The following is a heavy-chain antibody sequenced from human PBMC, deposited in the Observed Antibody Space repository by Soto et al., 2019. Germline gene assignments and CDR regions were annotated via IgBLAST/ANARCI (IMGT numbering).Heavy chain of an antibody. V-gene: IGHV4-30-2*01. CDR3: ARVPDY. Sequence: SETLSLTFTVSGCSNSSGGYSWSWILQPPGKGLEWIGYIYHSGSTYYNPSLKSRVTISVDRSKNQFSLKLSSVTAADTAVYSCARVPDYWGQGTLVTVSS. CDR1: GCSNSSGGYS. J-gene: IGHJ4*02. CDR2: IYHSGST.